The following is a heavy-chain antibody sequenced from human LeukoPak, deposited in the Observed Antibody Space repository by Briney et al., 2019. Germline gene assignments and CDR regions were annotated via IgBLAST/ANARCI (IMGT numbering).Heavy chain of an antibody. CDR1: TGSISRYY. CDR2: IYYTGST. CDR3: ARHVRGLFWYFDL. Sequence: ETLSLTCSVSTGSISRYYWTWIRQPPGKGLDWIGHIYYTGSTKYNPSLEGRATISLDTSKNQFSLSLSSVTAADTAVYYCARHVRGLFWYFDLWGRGTLVTVSS. J-gene: IGHJ2*01. D-gene: IGHD3-10*02. V-gene: IGHV4-59*08.